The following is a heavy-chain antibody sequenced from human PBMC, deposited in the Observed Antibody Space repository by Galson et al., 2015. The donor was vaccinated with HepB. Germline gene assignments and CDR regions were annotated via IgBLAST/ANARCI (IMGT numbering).Heavy chain of an antibody. Sequence: SLRLSCAASGFTFSSYSMNWVRQAPGKGLEWVSSISSSSSYIYYADSVKGRFTISRDNAKNSLYLQMNSLRAEDTAVYYCARDHEYDYIWGSYRWGDSQESNFDYWGQGTLVTVSS. D-gene: IGHD3-16*02. J-gene: IGHJ4*02. CDR2: ISSSSSYI. CDR1: GFTFSSYS. CDR3: ARDHEYDYIWGSYRWGDSQESNFDY. V-gene: IGHV3-21*01.